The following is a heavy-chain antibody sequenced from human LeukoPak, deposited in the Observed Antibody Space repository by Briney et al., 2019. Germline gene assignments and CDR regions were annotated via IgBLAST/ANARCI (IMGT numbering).Heavy chain of an antibody. V-gene: IGHV3-23*01. CDR2: ISVSRIST. D-gene: IGHD1-26*01. Sequence: GGSLRLSCAASGVTFCSYAMSRVRQAPGQGVEWFSAISVSRISTICAASVKARFTIPRDNSKNTLYPQMNRLRAEDTAVYYCARGRRGSYSTGLDYWGQGTLVTVSS. CDR1: GVTFCSYA. CDR3: ARGRRGSYSTGLDY. J-gene: IGHJ4*02.